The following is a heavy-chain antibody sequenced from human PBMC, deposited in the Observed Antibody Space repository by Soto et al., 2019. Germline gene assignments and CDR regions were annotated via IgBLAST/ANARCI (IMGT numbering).Heavy chain of an antibody. V-gene: IGHV3-33*01. CDR2: IWYDGGNT. CDR3: AISFLGWGQWLVHGF. J-gene: IGHJ4*02. Sequence: GGYPRLSCTASGFTFSNYAMHWVRQAPGKGLEWVAVIWYDGGNTYYSDSVKGRFTISREDSKSTLYLQMNSLRAEDTAVYYCAISFLGWGQWLVHGFCGQGSLVIVSA. CDR1: GFTFSNYA. D-gene: IGHD6-19*01.